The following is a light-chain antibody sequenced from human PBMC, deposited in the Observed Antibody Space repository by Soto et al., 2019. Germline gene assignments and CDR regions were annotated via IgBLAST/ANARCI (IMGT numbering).Light chain of an antibody. CDR2: SAS. CDR1: QGINSW. CDR3: QQYNSYRYT. J-gene: IGKJ5*01. Sequence: DIQMTQSPSSVSASVGDRVIITCRASQGINSWLAWYQQKPGKAPKLLIYSASSLVSGIPSRFSGSGSGTEFTLTISSLQPDDFATYYCQQYNSYRYTFGQGTRLEIK. V-gene: IGKV1D-16*01.